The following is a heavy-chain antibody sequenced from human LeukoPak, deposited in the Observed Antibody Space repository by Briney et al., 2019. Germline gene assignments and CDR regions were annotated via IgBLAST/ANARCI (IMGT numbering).Heavy chain of an antibody. Sequence: PSDTLSLTCAVYGVSFSGYYWSWIRQPPGKGLEWIGEINHSGSTNYNPSLKSRVTISVDTSKNQFTLKLSSVTAADTAVYYCARGLGDYDYYYGMDVWGQGTTVTVSS. CDR1: GVSFSGYY. J-gene: IGHJ6*02. CDR2: INHSGST. D-gene: IGHD2-21*02. CDR3: ARGLGDYDYYYGMDV. V-gene: IGHV4-34*01.